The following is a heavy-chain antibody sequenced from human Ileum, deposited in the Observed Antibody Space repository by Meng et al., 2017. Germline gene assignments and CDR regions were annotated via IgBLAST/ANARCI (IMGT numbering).Heavy chain of an antibody. CDR3: AKSTGAVGAPYAFDV. Sequence: GGSLRLSCSASGLTFSNYAMSWVRKDPGKGLEWVSAISGSGGTTHYADSVKGRFTISRDNSENTLYLQMSSLRAEDTAVYYCAKSTGAVGAPYAFDVWGQGTMVTVSS. J-gene: IGHJ3*01. D-gene: IGHD1-26*01. CDR2: ISGSGGTT. CDR1: GLTFSNYA. V-gene: IGHV3-23*01.